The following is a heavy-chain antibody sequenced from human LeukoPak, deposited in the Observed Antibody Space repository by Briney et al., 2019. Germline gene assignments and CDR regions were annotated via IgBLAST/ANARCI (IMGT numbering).Heavy chain of an antibody. CDR1: GGTFSSYA. CDR3: ARVLAAAYSNAFDI. J-gene: IGHJ3*02. CDR2: IIPILGIA. D-gene: IGHD6-13*01. V-gene: IGHV1-69*04. Sequence: ASVKVSCKASGGTFSSYAISWVRQAPGQGLEWMGRIIPILGIANYAQKFQGRVTITADKSTSTAYMELSSLRSEDTAVYYCARVLAAAYSNAFDIWGQGIMVTVSS.